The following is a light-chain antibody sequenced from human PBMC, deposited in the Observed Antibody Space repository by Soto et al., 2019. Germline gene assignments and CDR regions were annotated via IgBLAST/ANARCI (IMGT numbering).Light chain of an antibody. Sequence: QSVLTQPPSASGTPGQTVTISCSGSSSNIGLNDVHWYRQLSGTAPQILIYDTNQQATGVPDRFSGSRSGTSASLAIHGLQSEDEADYHCAAWDASLNGPVFGGGTKVTV. CDR2: DTN. J-gene: IGLJ2*01. V-gene: IGLV1-44*01. CDR1: SSNIGLND. CDR3: AAWDASLNGPV.